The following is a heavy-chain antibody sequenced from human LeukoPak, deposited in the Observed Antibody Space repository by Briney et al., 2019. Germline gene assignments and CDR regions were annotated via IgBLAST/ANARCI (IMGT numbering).Heavy chain of an antibody. CDR2: INPNGGGT. J-gene: IGHJ4*02. CDR3: ARANALYCSSTSCLFDY. CDR1: GYTFTGYY. Sequence: ASVKVSCKASGYTFTGYYMHWVRLAPGQGLEWMAWINPNGGGTYYAQNFHDRITMTRDTSISTAYMELSRLRSDDTAIYYCARANALYCSSTSCLFDYWGQGTLVTVSS. V-gene: IGHV1-2*02. D-gene: IGHD2-2*01.